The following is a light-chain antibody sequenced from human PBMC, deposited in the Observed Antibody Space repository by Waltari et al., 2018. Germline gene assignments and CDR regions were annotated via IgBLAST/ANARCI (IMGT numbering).Light chain of an antibody. CDR1: SNDVGGYNS. CDR3: SSQSSNDVVL. V-gene: IGLV2-14*01. CDR2: DVS. J-gene: IGLJ2*01. Sequence: QSALTQPASVSGSPGQSVTIFCAGTSNDVGGYNSVSWYQEPPGQATRVIIFDVSDRPSGVSDRFSGSKSGNTASLTISGLQAEDEADYYCSSQSSNDVVLFGGGTKLTVL.